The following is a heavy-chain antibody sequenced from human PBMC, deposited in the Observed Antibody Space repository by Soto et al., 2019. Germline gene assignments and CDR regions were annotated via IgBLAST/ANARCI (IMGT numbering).Heavy chain of an antibody. CDR2: IYHSGST. D-gene: IGHD2-2*01. V-gene: IGHV4-4*02. J-gene: IGHJ4*02. CDR3: ARDPPLPAAMVD. CDR1: GGSISSSNW. Sequence: QVQLQESGPGLVKPSGTLSLTCAVSGGSISSSNWWSWVRQPPGKGLEWIGEIYHSGSTKYNPSLKSRVXIXVSXSKNQFSLQLSSVTAADTALYYCARDPPLPAAMVDWGQGTLVTVSS.